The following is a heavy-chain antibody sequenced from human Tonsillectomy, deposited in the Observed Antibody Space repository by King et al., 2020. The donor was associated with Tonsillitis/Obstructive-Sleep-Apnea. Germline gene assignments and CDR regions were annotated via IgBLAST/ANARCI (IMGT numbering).Heavy chain of an antibody. D-gene: IGHD3-3*01. CDR3: TTDFLYDFWSGPHAEYFQH. CDR1: GFTFSNAW. J-gene: IGHJ1*01. V-gene: IGHV3-15*01. CDR2: IKSKTDGGTT. Sequence: VQLVESGGGLVKPGGSLRLSCAASGFTFSNAWMSWVRQAPGKGLEWVGRIKSKTDGGTTDYAAPVKGRFTISRDDSKNTLYLQMNSLKTEETAGYYCTTDFLYDFWSGPHAEYFQHWGQGTLVTVSS.